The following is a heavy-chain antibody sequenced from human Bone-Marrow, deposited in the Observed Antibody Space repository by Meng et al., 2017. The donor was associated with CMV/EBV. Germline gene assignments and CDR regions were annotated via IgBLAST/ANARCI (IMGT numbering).Heavy chain of an antibody. CDR2: MNPNSGNT. J-gene: IGHJ6*02. CDR1: GYTFTSYD. CDR3: ARDHQSQYYDFWSGYYPYGMDV. V-gene: IGHV1-8*01. D-gene: IGHD3-3*01. Sequence: ASVKVSCKASGYTFTSYDINWVRQATGQGLEWMGWMNPNSGNTGYAQKFQGRVTMTRNTSISTAYMELSSLRAEDTAVYYCARDHQSQYYDFWSGYYPYGMDVWGQGTTVTVSS.